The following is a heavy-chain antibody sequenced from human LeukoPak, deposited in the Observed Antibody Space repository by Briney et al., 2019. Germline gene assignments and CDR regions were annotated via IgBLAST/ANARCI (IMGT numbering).Heavy chain of an antibody. CDR1: GFTFSSYG. D-gene: IGHD3-3*01. CDR3: AKVTPAEYYDFWSGYYLLYWDY. CDR2: IRYDGSNK. J-gene: IGHJ4*02. V-gene: IGHV3-30*02. Sequence: PGGSLRLSCAASGFTFSSYGMHWVRQAPGKGLEWVAFIRYDGSNKYYADSVKGRFTISRDNSKNTPYLQMNSLRAEDTAVYYCAKVTPAEYYDFWSGYYLLYWDYWGQGTLVTVSS.